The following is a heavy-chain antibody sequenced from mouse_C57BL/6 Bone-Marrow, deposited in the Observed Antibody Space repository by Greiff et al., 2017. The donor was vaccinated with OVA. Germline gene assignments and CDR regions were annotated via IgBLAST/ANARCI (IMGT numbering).Heavy chain of an antibody. CDR1: GFTFSSYG. CDR2: ISSGGSYT. CDR3: ARQGYYGYDEAWFAY. J-gene: IGHJ3*01. Sequence: EVQLVESGGDLVKPGGSLKLSCAASGFTFSSYGMSWVRQTPDKRLEWVATISSGGSYTYYPDSVKGRFTISRDNAKNTLYLQMSSLKSEDTAMYYCARQGYYGYDEAWFAYWGQGTLGTVSA. V-gene: IGHV5-6*01. D-gene: IGHD2-2*01.